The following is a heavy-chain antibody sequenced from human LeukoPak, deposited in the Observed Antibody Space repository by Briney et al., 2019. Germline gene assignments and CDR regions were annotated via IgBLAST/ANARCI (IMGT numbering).Heavy chain of an antibody. V-gene: IGHV3-30-3*01. J-gene: IGHJ4*02. CDR3: ARVPKNYYDSSGSY. D-gene: IGHD3-22*01. Sequence: GGSLRLSCAASGFTFSSYEMNWVRQAPGKGLEWVAVISYDGSIKYYADSVKGRFTISRDNSKNTLYLQMNSLRAEDTAVYYCARVPKNYYDSSGSYWGQGTLVTVSS. CDR2: ISYDGSIK. CDR1: GFTFSSYE.